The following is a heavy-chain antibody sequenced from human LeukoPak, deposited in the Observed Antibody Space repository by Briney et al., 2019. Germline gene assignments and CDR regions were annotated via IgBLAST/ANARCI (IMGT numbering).Heavy chain of an antibody. Sequence: SETLSLTCTVSGYSITSGYYWGWIRQPPGKGLEWIGSIYHSGNIYYNPSLKSRVTLSVDTSKNQFSLKLSSVTAADTAVYYCARDKGGVGARWFDYWGQGTLVTVSS. CDR2: IYHSGNI. J-gene: IGHJ4*02. D-gene: IGHD1-26*01. CDR1: GYSITSGYY. V-gene: IGHV4-38-2*02. CDR3: ARDKGGVGARWFDY.